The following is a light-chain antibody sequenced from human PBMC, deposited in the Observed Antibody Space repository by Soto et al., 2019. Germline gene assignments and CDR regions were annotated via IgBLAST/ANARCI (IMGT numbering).Light chain of an antibody. V-gene: IGKV3-20*01. CDR1: QTVIHNY. CDR2: GAS. CDR3: QQHGTSPIT. J-gene: IGKJ5*01. Sequence: EIGLSESPDTVSLSQGETATLSCRASQTVIHNYLAWHQQKPGQTPRLLVYGASSRATGIPDRFSGSGSGTDFTLTISRLEPEDFAVYYCQQHGTSPITFGQGTRLEI.